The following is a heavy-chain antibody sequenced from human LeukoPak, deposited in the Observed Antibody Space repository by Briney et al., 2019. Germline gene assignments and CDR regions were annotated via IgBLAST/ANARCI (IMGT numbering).Heavy chain of an antibody. V-gene: IGHV4-39*07. CDR2: IYYSGST. CDR3: AGGELLKGIWFDP. Sequence: SETLSLTCTVSGGSISSSSYYWGWIRQPPGKGLEWIGSIYYSGSTYYNPSLKSRVTISVDTSKNQFSLKLSSVTAADTAVYYCAGGELLKGIWFDPWGQGTLVTVSS. J-gene: IGHJ5*02. CDR1: GGSISSSSYY. D-gene: IGHD1-26*01.